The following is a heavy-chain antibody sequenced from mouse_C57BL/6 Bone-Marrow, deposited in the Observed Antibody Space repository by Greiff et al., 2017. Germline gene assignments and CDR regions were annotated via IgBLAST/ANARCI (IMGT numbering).Heavy chain of an antibody. D-gene: IGHD1-1*01. V-gene: IGHV1-26*01. J-gene: IGHJ1*03. CDR3: ARGHYCGSSQYFDV. CDR2: INPNNGGT. CDR1: GYTFTDYY. Sequence: VQLQQSGPELVKPGASVKISCKASGYTFTDYYMNWVKQSHGKSLEWIGDINPNNGGTSYNQKFKGKATLTVDKSSSTAYMELRSLTSEDSAVYYCARGHYCGSSQYFDVWGTGTTVTVSS.